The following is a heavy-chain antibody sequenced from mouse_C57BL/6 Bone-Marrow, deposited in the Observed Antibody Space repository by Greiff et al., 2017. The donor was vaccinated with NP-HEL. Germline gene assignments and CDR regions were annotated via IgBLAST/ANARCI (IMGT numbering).Heavy chain of an antibody. CDR1: GYTFTDHT. Sequence: VQLQQSDAELVKPGASVKISCKVSGYTFTDHTIHWMKQRPEQGLEWIGYIYPRDGSTKYNEKFKGQATLTADKSSSTAYMQLNSLTSEASAVYFCASVYYYGSSSMAYWGQGTLVTVSA. J-gene: IGHJ3*01. V-gene: IGHV1-78*01. CDR3: ASVYYYGSSSMAY. D-gene: IGHD1-1*01. CDR2: IYPRDGST.